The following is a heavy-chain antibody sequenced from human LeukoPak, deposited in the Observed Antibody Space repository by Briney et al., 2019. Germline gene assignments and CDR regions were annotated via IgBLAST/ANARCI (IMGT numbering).Heavy chain of an antibody. J-gene: IGHJ5*02. D-gene: IGHD4-17*01. V-gene: IGHV4-59*08. CDR2: IYYSGSS. CDR1: GVSISSDY. Sequence: TSETLSLTCTVSGVSISSDYWSWIRLPPGKGLEWIGYIYYSGSSNHNPSLKSRVTMSVDTSKNQFSLKLTSVTAADTAVYYCARRLRQNLFDPWGQGTLVTVSS. CDR3: ARRLRQNLFDP.